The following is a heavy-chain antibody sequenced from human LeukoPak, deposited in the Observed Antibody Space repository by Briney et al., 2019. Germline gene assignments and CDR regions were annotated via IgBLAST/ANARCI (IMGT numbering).Heavy chain of an antibody. Sequence: GGSLRLSCAASGFTFSNAWMSWVRQAPGNGLEWLGRIKSKTDGGTTDYAAPVKGRFTISRDDSKNTLYLQMNSLKTEDAAVYYCVGYCSGGNCPNAFDIWGQGTMVTVSS. J-gene: IGHJ3*02. V-gene: IGHV3-15*01. D-gene: IGHD2-15*01. CDR1: GFTFSNAW. CDR3: VGYCSGGNCPNAFDI. CDR2: IKSKTDGGTT.